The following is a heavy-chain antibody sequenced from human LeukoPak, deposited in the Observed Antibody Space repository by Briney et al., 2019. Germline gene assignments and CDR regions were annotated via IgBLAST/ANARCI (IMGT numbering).Heavy chain of an antibody. CDR2: IIPSFGTP. D-gene: IGHD3-3*01. CDR1: GGTFSSYA. Sequence: SVKVSCKASGGTFSSYAISWVRQAPGQGLERMGEIIPSFGTPNYAQKFQGKVTITTDESTSTAYMELSSLRSEDTAVYYCARVAQRVRFGVVITPFDYWGQGTLVTVSS. V-gene: IGHV1-69*05. CDR3: ARVAQRVRFGVVITPFDY. J-gene: IGHJ4*02.